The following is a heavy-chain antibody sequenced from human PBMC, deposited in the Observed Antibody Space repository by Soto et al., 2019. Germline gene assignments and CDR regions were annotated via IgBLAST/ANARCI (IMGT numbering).Heavy chain of an antibody. D-gene: IGHD3-16*01. V-gene: IGHV4-59*04. Sequence: SETLSLTCTVSGGSISSYYWSWIRQPPGKGLECIGYISYRGNTNYNPSLKSRVTMSVDTSKNQFSLKLNSVTAADTAVYYCARQGLGYYYYYGMDVWGQGTTVTVSS. J-gene: IGHJ6*02. CDR1: GGSISSYY. CDR2: ISYRGNT. CDR3: ARQGLGYYYYYGMDV.